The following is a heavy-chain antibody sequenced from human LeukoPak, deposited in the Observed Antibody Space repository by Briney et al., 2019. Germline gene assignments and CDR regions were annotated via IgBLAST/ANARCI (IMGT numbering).Heavy chain of an antibody. V-gene: IGHV4-34*01. CDR1: GGSFSGYY. CDR2: INHSGST. J-gene: IGHJ6*03. D-gene: IGHD2-15*01. Sequence: SETLSLTCAVYGGSFSGYYWSWIRQPPGKGLEWIGEINHSGSTNYNPSLKSRVTISVDTSKNQFSLKLSSVTAADTAVYYCARVRYCSGGSCRLLRYYYYMDVWGKGTTVTVSS. CDR3: ARVRYCSGGSCRLLRYYYYMDV.